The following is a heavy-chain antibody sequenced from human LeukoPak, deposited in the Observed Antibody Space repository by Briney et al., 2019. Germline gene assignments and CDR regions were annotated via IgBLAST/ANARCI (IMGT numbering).Heavy chain of an antibody. CDR3: AQGGHDFNPFYY. V-gene: IGHV3-23*01. Sequence: EGSLRLSCAASGFTFSTYAMGWVRQAPGEGLEWVSSIKGGGGDPFYADSVRGRFTISRDKSKSTLYLQLNSLRPEDTAVYFCAQGGHDFNPFYYWGQGTLVTVSS. J-gene: IGHJ4*02. CDR2: IKGGGGDP. D-gene: IGHD2-21*02. CDR1: GFTFSTYA.